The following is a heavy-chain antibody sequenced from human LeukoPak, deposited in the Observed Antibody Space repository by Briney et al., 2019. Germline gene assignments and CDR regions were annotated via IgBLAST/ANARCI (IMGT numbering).Heavy chain of an antibody. CDR1: GFTFSSYA. CDR2: IGGTGVRT. V-gene: IGHV3-23*01. CDR3: AKDRLGGPYFFHY. J-gene: IGHJ4*02. D-gene: IGHD3-16*01. Sequence: GGSLRLSCASSGFTFSSYAMSWVRQAPGKGLELVSTIGGTGVRTYYADSVKGRFTISRDNSKNTLYLQINSLRAEDTAVYFCAKDRLGGPYFFHYWGQGTLVTVSS.